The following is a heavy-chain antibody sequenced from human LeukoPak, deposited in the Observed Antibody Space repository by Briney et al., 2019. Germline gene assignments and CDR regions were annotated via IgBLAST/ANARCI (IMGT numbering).Heavy chain of an antibody. CDR1: GFTFSSYG. Sequence: GGSLRLSCAASGFTFSSYGMHWVRQAPGKGLEWAAVIWYDGSNKYYADSVKGRFTISRDNSKNTLYLQMNSLRAEDTAVYYCARDPDPYSSSWYLGWYFDLWGRGTLVTVSS. CDR2: IWYDGSNK. J-gene: IGHJ2*01. D-gene: IGHD6-13*01. CDR3: ARDPDPYSSSWYLGWYFDL. V-gene: IGHV3-33*01.